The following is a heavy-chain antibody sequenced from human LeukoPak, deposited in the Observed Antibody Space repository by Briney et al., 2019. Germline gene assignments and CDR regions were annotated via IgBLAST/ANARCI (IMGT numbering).Heavy chain of an antibody. CDR3: ARSWFGEGWFDP. V-gene: IGHV4-59*01. CDR1: GDSIRSYY. D-gene: IGHD3-10*01. Sequence: SETLSLTCTVSGDSIRSYYWSWIRQPPGKGLEWIGYIYYSGSTNYNPSLKSRVTMSVDTSKNQFSLKLSSVTAADTAVYYCARSWFGEGWFDPWGQGTLVTVSS. CDR2: IYYSGST. J-gene: IGHJ5*02.